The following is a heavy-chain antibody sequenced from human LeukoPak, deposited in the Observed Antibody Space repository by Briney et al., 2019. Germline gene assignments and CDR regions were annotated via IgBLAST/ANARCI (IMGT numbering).Heavy chain of an antibody. D-gene: IGHD6-13*01. J-gene: IGHJ3*01. Sequence: SETLSLTCTVSGYSITRGSYWGWIRQPPGKGLEWIANIYHSGSTYYNPSLESRVTMSIDTSKNQFSLKVNSVTAADTAVYYCARDLASSSYNAAFDLWGQGTMVTVSS. CDR3: ARDLASSSYNAAFDL. CDR2: IYHSGST. CDR1: GYSITRGSY. V-gene: IGHV4-38-2*02.